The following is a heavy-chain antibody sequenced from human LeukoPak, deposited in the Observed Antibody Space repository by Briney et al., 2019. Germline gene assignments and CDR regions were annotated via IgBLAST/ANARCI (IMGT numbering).Heavy chain of an antibody. CDR2: IRNRVHGGTA. J-gene: IGHJ4*02. Sequence: GGSLRLSCRSSGLNFEEYAMSCVRQTPGKGLEWVAFIRNRVHGGTADYAASVIGRFIISRDDSRSIAYLHMDSLKSEDTALYYCASASDPGGSGSKFYFDHWGQGSLVTVAS. CDR3: ASASDPGGSGSKFYFDH. V-gene: IGHV3-49*04. CDR1: GLNFEEYA. D-gene: IGHD3-10*01.